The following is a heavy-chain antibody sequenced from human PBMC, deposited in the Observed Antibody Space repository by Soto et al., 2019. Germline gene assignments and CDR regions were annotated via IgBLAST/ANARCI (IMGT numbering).Heavy chain of an antibody. Sequence: GESLKISCKGSGYSFTTYWISWARQMPGKGLEWMGRIDPSDSYINYSPSFQGHVTISADKSISTAYLQWSSLKASDTAIYYCARHVNYDTNPYPNDAFDIWGQGTMVTVSS. CDR3: ARHVNYDTNPYPNDAFDI. D-gene: IGHD3-22*01. J-gene: IGHJ3*02. CDR2: IDPSDSYI. V-gene: IGHV5-10-1*01. CDR1: GYSFTTYW.